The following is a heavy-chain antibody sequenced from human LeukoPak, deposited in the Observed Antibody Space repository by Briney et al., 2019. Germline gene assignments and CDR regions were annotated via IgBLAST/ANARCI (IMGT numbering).Heavy chain of an antibody. J-gene: IGHJ4*02. D-gene: IGHD6-13*01. CDR1: GFIFSSYA. V-gene: IGHV3-23*01. Sequence: GGSLRLSCAASGFIFSSYAMSWVRQAPGKGLEWVSAISASSGSTYYADSVKARFTISRDNSKNTLYLKMNSLRAEDTAVYFCAKDMFTSSWLPFDYWGQGTLVTVSS. CDR3: AKDMFTSSWLPFDY. CDR2: ISASSGST.